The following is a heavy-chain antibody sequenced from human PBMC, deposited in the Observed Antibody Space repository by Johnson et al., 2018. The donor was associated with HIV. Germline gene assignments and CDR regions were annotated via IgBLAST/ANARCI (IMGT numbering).Heavy chain of an antibody. Sequence: QVQLVESGGGLVKPGGSLRLSCAASGITFSDYYMSWIRQAPGKGLEWVSVISYDGSNKYYADSVKGRFTISRDNSKNTLYLQMNSLRADDTAVYYCARDPSRSPGAFDIWGQGTMVTVSS. CDR2: ISYDGSNK. CDR3: ARDPSRSPGAFDI. V-gene: IGHV3-30*14. J-gene: IGHJ3*02. CDR1: GITFSDYY. D-gene: IGHD1-1*01.